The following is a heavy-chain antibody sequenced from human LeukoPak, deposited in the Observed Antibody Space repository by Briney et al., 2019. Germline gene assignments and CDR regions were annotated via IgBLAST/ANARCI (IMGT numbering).Heavy chain of an antibody. Sequence: GRSLRLSCAASGFTFSHYWMTWVRQAPGKGLEWVANIEQNGGDKYYLDSVKGRFTISRDNAKNSLYLQMDSLRAEDTAVYYCARDDGWLQLYHWGQGNLVTVSS. CDR2: IEQNGGDK. CDR1: GFTFSHYW. D-gene: IGHD5-24*01. V-gene: IGHV3-7*05. J-gene: IGHJ5*02. CDR3: ARDDGWLQLYH.